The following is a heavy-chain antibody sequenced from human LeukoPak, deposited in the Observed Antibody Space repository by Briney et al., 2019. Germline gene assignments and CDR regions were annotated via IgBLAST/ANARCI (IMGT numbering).Heavy chain of an antibody. CDR1: GFTFSSYA. V-gene: IGHV3-30-3*01. Sequence: GGSLTLSCAASGFTFSSYAMHWVRQAPGKGLEWVAVISYDGSNKYYADSVKGRFTISRDNSKNTLYLQMNSLRAENTAVYYCARARYSSSTYYFDYWGQGTLVTVSS. D-gene: IGHD6-6*01. CDR2: ISYDGSNK. J-gene: IGHJ4*02. CDR3: ARARYSSSTYYFDY.